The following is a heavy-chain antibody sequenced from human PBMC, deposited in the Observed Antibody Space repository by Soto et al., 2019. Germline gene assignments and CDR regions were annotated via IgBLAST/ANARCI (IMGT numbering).Heavy chain of an antibody. CDR3: ARYGSGSPIASYYYYGMDV. CDR1: GGTFSRYA. V-gene: IGHV1-69*13. Sequence: GASVKVARASSGGTFSRYAISWVRQAPGQGLEWMGGIIPIFGTANYAQKFQGRVTITADESTSTAYMELSSLRSEDTAVYYCARYGSGSPIASYYYYGMDVWGQGTTVTVSS. J-gene: IGHJ6*02. D-gene: IGHD3-10*01. CDR2: IIPIFGTA.